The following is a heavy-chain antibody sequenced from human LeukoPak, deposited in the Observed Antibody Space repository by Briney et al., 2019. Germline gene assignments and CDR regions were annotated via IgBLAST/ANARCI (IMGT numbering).Heavy chain of an antibody. V-gene: IGHV3-53*01. Sequence: GGSLRLSCAASGFTVSSNYMSWVRQAPGKGLEWVSIIYSGGSTGYADSVKGRFTIARDNAKNSLYLQMNSLRAEDTALYYCARDDALAGTVDYWGQGTLVTVSS. CDR2: IYSGGST. CDR3: ARDDALAGTVDY. CDR1: GFTVSSNY. D-gene: IGHD6-19*01. J-gene: IGHJ4*02.